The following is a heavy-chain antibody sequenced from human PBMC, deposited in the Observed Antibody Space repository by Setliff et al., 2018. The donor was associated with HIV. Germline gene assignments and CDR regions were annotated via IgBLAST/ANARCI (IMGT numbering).Heavy chain of an antibody. CDR3: ARVKTGGYY. Sequence: PGGSLRLSCAASGFTFNNAWMSWVRQAPGKGLEWVSYISSSGSTIYYADSVKGRFTISRDNAKNSLYLQMNSLRAEDTAVYYCARVKTGGYYWGQGTLVTVSS. V-gene: IGHV3-11*04. CDR2: ISSSGSTI. J-gene: IGHJ4*02. CDR1: GFTFNNAW. D-gene: IGHD3-10*01.